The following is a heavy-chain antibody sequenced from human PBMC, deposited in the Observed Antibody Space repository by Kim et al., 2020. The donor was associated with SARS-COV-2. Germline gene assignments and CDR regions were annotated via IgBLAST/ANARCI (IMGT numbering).Heavy chain of an antibody. D-gene: IGHD2-2*01. J-gene: IGHJ6*02. V-gene: IGHV4-30-2*04. Sequence: LKSRVTISVDTSKNQFSLKLSSVTAADTAVYYCARDRPAAMKSRYYGMDVWGQGTTVTVSS. CDR3: ARDRPAAMKSRYYGMDV.